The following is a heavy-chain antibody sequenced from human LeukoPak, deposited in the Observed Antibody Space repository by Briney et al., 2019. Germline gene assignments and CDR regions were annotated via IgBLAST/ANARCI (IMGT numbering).Heavy chain of an antibody. J-gene: IGHJ4*02. V-gene: IGHV4-34*01. Sequence: KPSETLSLTCAVYGASFSGYYWSWIRQPPGKGLEWIGEINNSGSTNYNPSLKSRVTISVDTSKNQFSLRLNSVTAADTAVYYCASVDTATLHFNFWGQGTLVTVSS. D-gene: IGHD5-18*01. CDR2: INNSGST. CDR3: ASVDTATLHFNF. CDR1: GASFSGYY.